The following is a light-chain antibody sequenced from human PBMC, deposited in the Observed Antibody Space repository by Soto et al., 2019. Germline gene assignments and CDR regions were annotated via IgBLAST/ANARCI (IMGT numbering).Light chain of an antibody. V-gene: IGLV1-44*01. Sequence: QSVLTQPPSASGTPGQVFTISCSGSNSNIGDNSVNWYQQLPGTAPKLLIYSDNRRPSGVPDRFSGSKSGTSASLAISGLQAEDEAEYYCAAWDDSLNGLLFGGGTQRTVL. CDR2: SDN. J-gene: IGLJ3*02. CDR3: AAWDDSLNGLL. CDR1: NSNIGDNS.